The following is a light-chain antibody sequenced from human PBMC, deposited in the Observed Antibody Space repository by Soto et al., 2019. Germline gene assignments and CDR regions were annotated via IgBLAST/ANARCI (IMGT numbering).Light chain of an antibody. CDR3: AAWDDSLNGYV. J-gene: IGLJ1*01. CDR2: SNN. V-gene: IGLV1-44*01. Sequence: QSVLTRPPSASGTPGHRVTISCSGGSSNIGINTVNWYQQLPRTAPKLLIYSNNQRPSGVPDRFSGSRSGTSASLAISGLQSGDEADYYCAAWDDSLNGYVFGTGTKVTVL. CDR1: SSNIGINT.